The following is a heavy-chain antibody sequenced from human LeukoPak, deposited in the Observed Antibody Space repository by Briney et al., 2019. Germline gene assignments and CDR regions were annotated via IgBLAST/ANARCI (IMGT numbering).Heavy chain of an antibody. CDR1: GGSISSYY. Sequence: PSETLSLTCSVSGGSISSYYWSWIRQPPGKGLEWVGNVYYTGSTYYNPSLKSRVTISVDTSKNQFSLKLSSVTAADTAVYYCAREGYGGYGPGTFDYWGEATLVTVSS. J-gene: IGHJ4*02. CDR2: VYYTGST. V-gene: IGHV4-59*01. D-gene: IGHD5-12*01. CDR3: AREGYGGYGPGTFDY.